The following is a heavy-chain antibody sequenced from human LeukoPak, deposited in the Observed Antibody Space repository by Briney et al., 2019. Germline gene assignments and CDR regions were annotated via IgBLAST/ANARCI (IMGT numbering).Heavy chain of an antibody. Sequence: QPGGSLRLSCAASGFTLITYWMTWVRQAPGKGLEWVANINQDGSEKYCVGSVKGRFTISRDNARNSLYLQMNSLRAEDTAVYYCARAWGYDFWSGSLGLAAEMQHYYMDVWGKGTTVTVSS. CDR2: INQDGSEK. CDR3: ARAWGYDFWSGSLGLAAEMQHYYMDV. J-gene: IGHJ6*03. V-gene: IGHV3-7*01. CDR1: GFTLITYW. D-gene: IGHD3-3*01.